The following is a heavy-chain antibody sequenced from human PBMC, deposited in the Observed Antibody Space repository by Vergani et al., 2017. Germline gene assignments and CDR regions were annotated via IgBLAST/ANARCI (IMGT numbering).Heavy chain of an antibody. CDR3: ARENNWIDSQLYYYYMDV. CDR1: GFTFSSYG. CDR2: IWYDGSNK. J-gene: IGHJ6*03. V-gene: IGHV3-33*01. Sequence: QVQLVESGGGVVQPGRSLRLSCAASGFTFSSYGMHWVRQAPGKGLEWVAVIWYDGSNKYYADSVKGRFTISRDNSKNTLYLQMNSLRAEDTAVYYWARENNWIDSQLYYYYMDVWGEGTTVTVSS. D-gene: IGHD1-1*01.